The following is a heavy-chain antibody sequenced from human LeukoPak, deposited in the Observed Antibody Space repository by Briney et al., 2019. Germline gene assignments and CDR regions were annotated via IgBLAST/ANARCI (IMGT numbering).Heavy chain of an antibody. D-gene: IGHD6-13*01. CDR2: INHSGST. V-gene: IGHV4-34*01. J-gene: IGHJ6*04. Sequence: SETLSLTCAVYGGSFSGYYWSWIRQPPGKGLEWIGEINHSGSTNYNPSLKSRVTISVKTSKNQFSLKLRSVTAADTAVYYCARGRAAADVWGKGTTVTVSS. CDR1: GGSFSGYY. CDR3: ARGRAAADV.